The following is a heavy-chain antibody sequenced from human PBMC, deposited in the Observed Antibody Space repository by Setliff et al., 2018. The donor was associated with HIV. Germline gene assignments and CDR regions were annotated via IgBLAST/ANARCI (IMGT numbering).Heavy chain of an antibody. CDR2: LYWNDDK. J-gene: IGHJ6*02. Sequence: TLSLTCAVSGYSISTAYYWAWIRQPPGKGLEWLALLYWNDDKRYSPSLKSRLTIYKDTSKSQVVLTMTNMDPVDTATYYCERTIRYFDWLLTFDYYGMDVWGQGTTVTVSS. D-gene: IGHD3-9*01. V-gene: IGHV2-5*01. CDR3: ERTIRYFDWLLTFDYYGMDV. CDR1: GYSISTAYYW.